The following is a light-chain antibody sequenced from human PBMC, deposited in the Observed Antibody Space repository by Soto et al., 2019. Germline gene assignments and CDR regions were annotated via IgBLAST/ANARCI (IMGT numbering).Light chain of an antibody. Sequence: EIVMTQSPVTLSVSPGERATLSCRASQSVSSSLAWYQQKPGQAPRLLIYAASTRATGIPARFSGSGSGTEFTLTISSLQSEDFAVYYCQHYDNSPPSVTFGPGTKVDIK. CDR1: QSVSSS. CDR3: QHYDNSPPSVT. V-gene: IGKV3-15*01. CDR2: AAS. J-gene: IGKJ3*01.